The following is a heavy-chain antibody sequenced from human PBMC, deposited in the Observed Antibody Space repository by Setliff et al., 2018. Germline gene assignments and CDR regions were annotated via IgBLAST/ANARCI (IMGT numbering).Heavy chain of an antibody. Sequence: GGSLRLSCAASGFTVSTFSMHWVRQAPVKGLEWVATISDDGSNEFYADSVKGRFTVFRDNSKNTLYLQMSSLRPDDAAMYYCARDLNRWFGEFAFDIWGQGTMVTVSS. CDR3: ARDLNRWFGEFAFDI. D-gene: IGHD3-10*01. J-gene: IGHJ3*02. V-gene: IGHV3-30*03. CDR1: GFTVSTFS. CDR2: ISDDGSNE.